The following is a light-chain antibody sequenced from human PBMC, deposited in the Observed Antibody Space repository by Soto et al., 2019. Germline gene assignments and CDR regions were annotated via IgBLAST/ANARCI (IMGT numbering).Light chain of an antibody. CDR1: QSVQNF. CDR3: QQRRNWPPT. J-gene: IGKJ1*01. Sequence: EILLAQSPATLSFSPRERATLSCRASQSVQNFLAWYQQRPGQAPRLLMYEASNRATGVPARFSGSGSGTDFTLTISSLEPEDFAIYYCQQRRNWPPTFGQGTKVDIK. V-gene: IGKV3-11*01. CDR2: EAS.